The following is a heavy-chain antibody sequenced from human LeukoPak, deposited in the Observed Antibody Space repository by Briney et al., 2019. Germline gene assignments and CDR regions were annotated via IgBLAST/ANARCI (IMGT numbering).Heavy chain of an antibody. CDR2: MNPNSGNT. D-gene: IGHD6-19*01. J-gene: IGHJ4*02. V-gene: IGHV1-8*01. CDR3: AGGNLGSGEDDY. CDR1: GYTFTSYD. Sequence: ASVKVSCKASGYTFTSYDINWVRQATGQGLEWMGWMNPNSGNTGYAQKFQGRVTMTRNTSISTAYMELSSLRSEDTAVYYCAGGNLGSGEDDYWGQGTLVTVSS.